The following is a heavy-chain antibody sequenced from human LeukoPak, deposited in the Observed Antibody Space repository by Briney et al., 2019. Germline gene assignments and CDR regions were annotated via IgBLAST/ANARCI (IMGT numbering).Heavy chain of an antibody. Sequence: GSLRLSCAASGFTVSSNYMSWVRQAPGKGLEWIGEINHSGSTNYNPSLKSRVTISVDTSKNQFSLKLSSVTAADTAVYYCARGRTKRAYCSSTSCSNWFDPWGQGTLVTVSS. J-gene: IGHJ5*02. CDR1: GFTVSSNY. CDR3: ARGRTKRAYCSSTSCSNWFDP. CDR2: INHSGST. V-gene: IGHV4-34*01. D-gene: IGHD2-2*01.